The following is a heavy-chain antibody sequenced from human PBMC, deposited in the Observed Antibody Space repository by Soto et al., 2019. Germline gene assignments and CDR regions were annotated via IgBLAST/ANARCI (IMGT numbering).Heavy chain of an antibody. CDR1: GGSFSGYY. V-gene: IGHV4-34*01. D-gene: IGHD4-17*01. Sequence: QVQLQQWGAGLLKPSETLSLTCAVYGGSFSGYYWSWIRQPPGKGLEWIGEINHSGSTNYNPSLKSRVTISVDTSKNQVSLKLSSVNAADTAVYYCARDLRIRALYCMDVWGQGTTVTVSS. CDR2: INHSGST. J-gene: IGHJ6*02. CDR3: ARDLRIRALYCMDV.